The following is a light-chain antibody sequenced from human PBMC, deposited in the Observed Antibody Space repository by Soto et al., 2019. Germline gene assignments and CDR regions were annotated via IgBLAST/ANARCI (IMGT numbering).Light chain of an antibody. CDR1: SSDVGSYNL. V-gene: IGLV2-23*01. CDR2: EGS. Sequence: QSVLTQPAAVSGSPGQSITISCTGTSSDVGSYNLVSWYQQHPGKAPKLMIYEGSKRPSGVSNRFSGSTSGNTASLTISGLQAEDEADYYCCSYAGSSTHYVFGTATKATVL. J-gene: IGLJ1*01. CDR3: CSYAGSSTHYV.